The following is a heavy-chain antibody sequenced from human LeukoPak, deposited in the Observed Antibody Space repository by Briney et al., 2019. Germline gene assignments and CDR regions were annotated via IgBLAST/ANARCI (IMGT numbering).Heavy chain of an antibody. Sequence: ASVKVSCKASGYTFTGYYMHWVRQAPGQGLEWMGWINPNSGGTNYAQKFRGRVTMTRDTSISTAYMELSRLRSDDTAVYYCARVTYGSGSYRLFDYWGQGTLVTVSS. V-gene: IGHV1-2*02. J-gene: IGHJ4*02. CDR2: INPNSGGT. CDR1: GYTFTGYY. CDR3: ARVTYGSGSYRLFDY. D-gene: IGHD3-10*01.